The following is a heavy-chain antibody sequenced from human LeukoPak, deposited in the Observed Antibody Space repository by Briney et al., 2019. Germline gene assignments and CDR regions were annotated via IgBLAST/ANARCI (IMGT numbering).Heavy chain of an antibody. CDR3: ASDSSGYVDY. CDR2: ICDDGSNK. Sequence: GGSLRLSCAASGFTFSSYGMHWVRQAPGKGLEWVAVICDDGSNKYHTYSVKGRFTISRDNSKNTLYPQMNSLRAEDTAVYYCASDSSGYVDYWGQGTLVTVSS. D-gene: IGHD3-22*01. V-gene: IGHV3-33*01. J-gene: IGHJ4*02. CDR1: GFTFSSYG.